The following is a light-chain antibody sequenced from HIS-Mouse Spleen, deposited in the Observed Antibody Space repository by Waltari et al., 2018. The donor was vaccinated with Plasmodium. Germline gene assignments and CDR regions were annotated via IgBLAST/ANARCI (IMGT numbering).Light chain of an antibody. V-gene: IGLV2-14*01. CDR3: SSYTSSSTPWV. CDR2: EVS. CDR1: SSDVGGYNS. Sequence: QSALTQPASVSGSPGQSITTSCTGPSSDVGGYNSVSWYQQHPGKAPKLMMYEVSNRPSGVSNRFSGSKSGNTASLTISGLQAEDEADYYCSSYTSSSTPWVFGGGTKLTVL. J-gene: IGLJ3*02.